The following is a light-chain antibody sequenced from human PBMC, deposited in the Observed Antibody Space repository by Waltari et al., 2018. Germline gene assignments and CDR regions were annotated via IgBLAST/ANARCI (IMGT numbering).Light chain of an antibody. J-gene: IGLJ2*01. V-gene: IGLV3-19*01. CDR3: DSRDSSGNHEV. CDR2: GQN. Sequence: SSELTQDPVVSLDLGQTVRITCQGDSLRRYHASRYQQKPGQAPVLVIYGQNNRPSGIADRFSGSTSGNTASLTITGAQAEDEADYYCDSRDSSGNHEVFGGGTKLTVL. CDR1: SLRRYH.